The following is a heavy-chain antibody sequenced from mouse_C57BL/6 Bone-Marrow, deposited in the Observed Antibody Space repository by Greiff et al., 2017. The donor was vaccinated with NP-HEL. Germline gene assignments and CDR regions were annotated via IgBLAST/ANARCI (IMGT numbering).Heavy chain of an antibody. J-gene: IGHJ4*01. V-gene: IGHV1-19*01. CDR3: AREGLGRKDYYAMDY. CDR1: GYTFTDYY. D-gene: IGHD4-1*01. CDR2: INPYNGGT. Sequence: EVQLQQSGPVLVKPGASVKMSCKASGYTFTDYYMNWVKQSHGKSLEWIGVINPYNGGTSYNQKFKGKATLTVDKSSSTAYMELNSLTSEDSAVYYCAREGLGRKDYYAMDYWGQGTSVTVSS.